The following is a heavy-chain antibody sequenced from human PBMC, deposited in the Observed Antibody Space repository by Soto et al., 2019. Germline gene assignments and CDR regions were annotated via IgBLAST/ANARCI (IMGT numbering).Heavy chain of an antibody. CDR2: ISAHNGNT. V-gene: IGHV1-18*01. CDR1: GYDFTSYG. Sequence: QVHLVQSGAEVKKPGASVKVPCKGSGYDFTSYGITWVRQAPGQGLEWMAWISAHNGNTDYAQKLQGRVTVTRDTSTSTAYMELRSLRSDDTAVYYCARGRYGDYWGQGALVTVSS. CDR3: ARGRYGDY. D-gene: IGHD1-1*01. J-gene: IGHJ4*02.